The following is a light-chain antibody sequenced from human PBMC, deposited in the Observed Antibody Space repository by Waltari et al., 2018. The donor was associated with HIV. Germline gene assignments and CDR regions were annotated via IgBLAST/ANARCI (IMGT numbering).Light chain of an antibody. J-gene: IGKJ1*01. CDR1: QGIGNN. CDR2: SSS. V-gene: IGKV1-17*01. CDR3: LQHHTYPHV. Sequence: DIQMTQSPSSLAASVGDRVTITCRASQGIGNNLAWYQQIPGKAPRRLIYSSSNLQNGVPSRFSGSGSGTEFTLTVISLQSEDFATYYCLQHHTYPHVFGQGTKVDIK.